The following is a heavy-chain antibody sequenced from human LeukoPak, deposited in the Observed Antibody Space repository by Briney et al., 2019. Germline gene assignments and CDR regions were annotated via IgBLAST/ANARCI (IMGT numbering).Heavy chain of an antibody. J-gene: IGHJ1*01. CDR2: VNHSGST. CDR1: GVSFSGYY. CDR3: ARHVDSLIRGDSGYLQH. V-gene: IGHV4-34*01. Sequence: SETLSLTCAVYGVSFSGYYWSWIRQPPGKGLEWIVEVNHSGSTNYNPSLRSRVTISVDTSKNHLYLKMNSVTAADTAVYYCARHVDSLIRGDSGYLQHWGQGTQVTVSS. D-gene: IGHD3-10*01.